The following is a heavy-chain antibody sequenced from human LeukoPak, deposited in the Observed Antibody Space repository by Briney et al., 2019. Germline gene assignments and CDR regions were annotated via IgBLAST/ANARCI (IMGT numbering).Heavy chain of an antibody. V-gene: IGHV3-48*01. Sequence: GGSLRLSCAASGFTFSSYRMNWVRQAPGKGLEGVSYISSSSSTIYYADSVKGRFTISRDNAKNTLYLKMNSLRAEDTAVYSCARDRYCSSTSCYSPAYWGQGTLVTVSS. CDR3: ARDRYCSSTSCYSPAY. CDR2: ISSSSSTI. D-gene: IGHD2-2*01. CDR1: GFTFSSYR. J-gene: IGHJ4*02.